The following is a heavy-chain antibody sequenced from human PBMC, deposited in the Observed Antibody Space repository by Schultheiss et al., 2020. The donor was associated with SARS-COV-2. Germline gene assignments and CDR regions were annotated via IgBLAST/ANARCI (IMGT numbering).Heavy chain of an antibody. CDR2: VNNYGDR. CDR3: ARAGKRRMTDYMDV. J-gene: IGHJ6*03. V-gene: IGHV4-34*01. D-gene: IGHD1-14*01. Sequence: SQTLSLTCAVYGASFSTYYWSWTRQPPGKGLEWIGEVNNYGDRNYNPSLKSRVTISLDTSKKQFSLKLSSVTAADTAMYYCARAGKRRMTDYMDVWGKGTTVTVSS. CDR1: GASFSTYY.